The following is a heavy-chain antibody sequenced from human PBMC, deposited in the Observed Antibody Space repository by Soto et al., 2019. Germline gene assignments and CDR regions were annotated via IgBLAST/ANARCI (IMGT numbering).Heavy chain of an antibody. CDR2: ISAYNGNT. J-gene: IGHJ4*02. Sequence: GASKVSCKASGYTFTSYGISWVRQAPGQGLEWMGWISAYNGNTNYAQKLQGRVTMTTDTSTSTAYMELRSLRSDDTAVYYCARYSSGWYEFDYWGQGTLVTVSS. CDR3: ARYSSGWYEFDY. D-gene: IGHD6-19*01. V-gene: IGHV1-18*01. CDR1: GYTFTSYG.